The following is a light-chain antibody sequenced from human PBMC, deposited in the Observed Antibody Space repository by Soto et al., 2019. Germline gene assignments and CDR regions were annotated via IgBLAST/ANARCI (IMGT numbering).Light chain of an antibody. CDR1: QSVRSSY. V-gene: IGKV3-20*01. CDR3: QQYGSSPRT. Sequence: EIVFTQSPATLSLSPGERATLSCRASQSVRSSYLAWYQQKPGQAPRLLIYNASSRATGIPDRFSGSGSGTDFTLTISRLEPEDFAVYYCQQYGSSPRTFGQGTKVDIK. J-gene: IGKJ1*01. CDR2: NAS.